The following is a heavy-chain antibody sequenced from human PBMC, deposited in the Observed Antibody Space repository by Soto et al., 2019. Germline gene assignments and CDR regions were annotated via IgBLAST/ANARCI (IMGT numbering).Heavy chain of an antibody. CDR3: AGAWFDP. J-gene: IGHJ5*02. CDR2: IYYSGST. V-gene: IGHV4-59*01. Sequence: QVQLQESGPGLVKPSETLSLTCTVSGGSISSYYWSWIRQPPGKGLEWIGYIYYSGSTNYNPSLKIRVTLAVDTSKNQFSLKLSSVTAADTAGYYCAGAWFDPWGQGTLVTVSS. CDR1: GGSISSYY.